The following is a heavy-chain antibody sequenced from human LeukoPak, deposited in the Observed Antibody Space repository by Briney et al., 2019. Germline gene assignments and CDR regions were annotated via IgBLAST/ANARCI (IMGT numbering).Heavy chain of an antibody. D-gene: IGHD4-17*01. CDR2: IYYSGST. V-gene: IGHV4-39*01. CDR1: GGSISSSSYY. Sequence: SETLSLTCTVSGGSISSSSYYWGWIRQPPGKGLEWIGSIYYSGSTYYNPSLKSRVTISVDTSKNQFSLKLSSVTAADTAVYYCATSGNGDYFHFDYWGQGTLVTVSS. CDR3: ATSGNGDYFHFDY. J-gene: IGHJ4*02.